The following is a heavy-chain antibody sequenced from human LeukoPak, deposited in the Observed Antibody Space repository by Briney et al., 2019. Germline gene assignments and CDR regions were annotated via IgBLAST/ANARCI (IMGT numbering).Heavy chain of an antibody. CDR1: GFTVSSDS. D-gene: IGHD2-8*01. CDR3: ARGLVSAFDC. Sequence: GRCLRLACAAAGFTVSSDSMGWVRLAAGGGLGWDLYISSGSSTTYYADSVTGRFTITRDNAKNSLFLQMNSLRDEDTAVYYCARGLVSAFDCWGQGTLVTVSS. V-gene: IGHV3-48*02. CDR2: ISSGSSTT. J-gene: IGHJ4*02.